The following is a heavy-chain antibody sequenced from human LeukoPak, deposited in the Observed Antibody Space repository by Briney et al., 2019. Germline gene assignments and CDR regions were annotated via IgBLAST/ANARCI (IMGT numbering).Heavy chain of an antibody. Sequence: TSETLSLTCAVYGGSFSGYYWSWIRQPPGKGLEWIGEINHSGSTNYNPSLKSRVTISVDTSKNQFSLKLSSVTAADTAVYYCARSTYYYDSSGYYSGAFDVWGQGTMVTVSS. CDR1: GGSFSGYY. CDR2: INHSGST. CDR3: ARSTYYYDSSGYYSGAFDV. D-gene: IGHD3-22*01. J-gene: IGHJ3*01. V-gene: IGHV4-34*01.